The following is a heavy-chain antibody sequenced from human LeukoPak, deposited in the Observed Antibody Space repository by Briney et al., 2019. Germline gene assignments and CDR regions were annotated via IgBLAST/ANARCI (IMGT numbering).Heavy chain of an antibody. CDR3: ARALKVRGAIRYYFDY. CDR2: IYYSGST. D-gene: IGHD3-10*01. Sequence: PSETLSLTCTVSGGSISSSSYYWGWIRQPPGKGLEWIGSIYYSGSTYYNPSLKSRVTISVDTSKNQFSLKLSSVTAADTAVYYCARALKVRGAIRYYFDYWGQGTLVTVSS. V-gene: IGHV4-39*01. CDR1: GGSISSSSYY. J-gene: IGHJ4*02.